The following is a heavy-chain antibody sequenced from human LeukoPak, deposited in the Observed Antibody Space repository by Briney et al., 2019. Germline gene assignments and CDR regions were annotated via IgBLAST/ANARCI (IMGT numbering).Heavy chain of an antibody. J-gene: IGHJ4*02. CDR3: AHSRGGKETGYFDY. Sequence: SGPTLFNPTQPLTLTFTFSGFSLSTHGMGVGWIRQPPGKALEWLALIYWDDDKRYSPSLKSRLTITKDTSKNQVVLTMTNMDPVDTATYYCAHSRGGKETGYFDYWGQGTLVTVSS. D-gene: IGHD4-23*01. CDR2: IYWDDDK. V-gene: IGHV2-5*02. CDR1: GFSLSTHGMG.